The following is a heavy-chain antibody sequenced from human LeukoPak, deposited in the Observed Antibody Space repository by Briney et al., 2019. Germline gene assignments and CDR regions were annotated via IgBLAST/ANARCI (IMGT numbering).Heavy chain of an antibody. J-gene: IGHJ4*02. CDR1: GFTFTSCA. CDR3: ARGGPAVLRYFDWYHRSHYFDY. CDR2: ISNNGGTT. Sequence: GGSLRLSCAASGFTFTSCAMTRVRQAPGKGLEWVSSISNNGGTTHYADSVKGRFTISRDNAKNSLYLQMNSLRAEDTAVYYCARGGPAVLRYFDWYHRSHYFDYWGQGTLVTVSS. V-gene: IGHV3-48*03. D-gene: IGHD3-9*01.